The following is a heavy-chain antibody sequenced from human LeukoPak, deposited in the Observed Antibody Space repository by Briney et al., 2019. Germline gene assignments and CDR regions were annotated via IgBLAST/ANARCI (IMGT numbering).Heavy chain of an antibody. J-gene: IGHJ4*02. V-gene: IGHV3-30*02. D-gene: IGHD3-22*01. CDR3: AKDSAGDYYDSSGYYLDY. Sequence: SGGSLRLSCAASGFTFSSYSMNWVRQAPGKGLEWVAFIRYDGSNKYYADSVKGRFTISRDNSKNTLYLQMNSLRAEDTAVYYCAKDSAGDYYDSSGYYLDYWGQGTLVTVSS. CDR2: IRYDGSNK. CDR1: GFTFSSYS.